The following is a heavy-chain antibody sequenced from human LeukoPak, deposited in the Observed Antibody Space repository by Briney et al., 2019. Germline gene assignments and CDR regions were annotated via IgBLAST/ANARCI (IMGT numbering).Heavy chain of an antibody. V-gene: IGHV3-30*02. J-gene: IGHJ4*02. D-gene: IGHD6-19*01. CDR3: AKDLAIAVAGRDFDPLDFDY. CDR2: IRYDGSNK. CDR1: GFTFSSYG. Sequence: GGSLRLSCAASGFTFSSYGMHWVRQAPGKGLEWVAFIRYDGSNKYYADSVKGRFTISRDNSMNTLYLQMNSLRAEDTAVYYCAKDLAIAVAGRDFDPLDFDYWGQGTLVTVSS.